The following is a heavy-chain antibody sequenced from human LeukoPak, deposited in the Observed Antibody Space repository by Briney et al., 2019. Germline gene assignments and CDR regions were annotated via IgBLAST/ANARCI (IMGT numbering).Heavy chain of an antibody. D-gene: IGHD3-9*01. J-gene: IGHJ5*02. CDR2: INHSGST. CDR3: ARSPTGYRSWFDP. V-gene: IGHV4-34*01. Sequence: PSGTLSLTCAVYGGSFSGYYWSWIRQPPGKGLEWIGEINHSGSTNYNPSLKSRVTISVDTSKNQFSLKLSSVTAADTAVYYCARSPTGYRSWFDPWGQGTLVTVSS. CDR1: GGSFSGYY.